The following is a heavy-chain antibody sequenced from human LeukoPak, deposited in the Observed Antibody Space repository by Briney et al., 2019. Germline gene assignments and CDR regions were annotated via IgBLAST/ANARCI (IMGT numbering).Heavy chain of an antibody. CDR1: GFTFDDHG. CDR3: ARSGYSSSHPSDY. J-gene: IGHJ4*02. V-gene: IGHV3-9*01. CDR2: ISWSSGII. Sequence: GGSLRLSCAASGFTFDDHGMHWVRQAPGKGLEWVSGISWSSGIIGYADSVKGRFTISRDNAKNSLYLQMNSLRAEDTAVYYCARSGYSSSHPSDYWGQGTLVTVSS. D-gene: IGHD6-13*01.